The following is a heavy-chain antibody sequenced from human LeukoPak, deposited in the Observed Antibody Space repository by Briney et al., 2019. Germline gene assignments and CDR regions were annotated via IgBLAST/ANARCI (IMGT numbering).Heavy chain of an antibody. V-gene: IGHV3-30-3*01. Sequence: GGSLRLSCAASGFTFSSYAMHWVRQAPGKGLEWVAVISYDGSNKYYADSVKGRFTISRDNSKNTLYLQMNSLRAEGTAVYYCARAIASWGIAVAGHFDYWGQGTLVTVSS. D-gene: IGHD6-19*01. CDR3: ARAIASWGIAVAGHFDY. J-gene: IGHJ4*02. CDR1: GFTFSSYA. CDR2: ISYDGSNK.